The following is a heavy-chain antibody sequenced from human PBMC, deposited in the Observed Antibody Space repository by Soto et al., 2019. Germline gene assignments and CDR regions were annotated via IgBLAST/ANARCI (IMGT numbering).Heavy chain of an antibody. CDR1: GDSISSSNW. CDR3: ARDQIFGVVRTHYYYAMDV. CDR2: IYHSGST. D-gene: IGHD3-3*01. J-gene: IGHJ6*02. Sequence: QVQLQESGPGLVKPSETLSLTCAVSGDSISSSNWWSWVRQSPGKGLDWIGEIYHSGSTNYNPSLMSRVTISLDKSNNQFSLRLRSVTAADTAVYYCARDQIFGVVRTHYYYAMDVWGQGTTVTVSS. V-gene: IGHV4-4*02.